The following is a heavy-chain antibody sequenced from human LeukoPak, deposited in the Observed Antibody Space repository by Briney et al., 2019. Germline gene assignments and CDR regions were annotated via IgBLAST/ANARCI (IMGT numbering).Heavy chain of an antibody. CDR2: INPNSGGT. D-gene: IGHD6-6*01. J-gene: IGHJ6*03. CDR1: GYTFTGYY. V-gene: IGHV1-2*06. CDR3: ARDHSSSKNYYYYMDV. Sequence: ASVKVSCKASGYTFTGYYMHWVRQAPGQGLEWMGRINPNSGGTNYAQKFQGRVTMTRDTSISTAYMELSRLRSDDTAVYYCARDHSSSKNYYYYMDVWGKGTTVTISS.